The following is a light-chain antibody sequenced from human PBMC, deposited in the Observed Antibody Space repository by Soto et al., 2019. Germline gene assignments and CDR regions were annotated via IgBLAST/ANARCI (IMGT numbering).Light chain of an antibody. V-gene: IGLV2-8*01. Sequence: QSALTQPPSASGSPGQSVAISCTGTSSDVGGYNYVSWYQQHPGKAPKLMTYDVSERPSGVPDRFSGSKSGNTASLTVSGLQAEDEADYFCSSYAGTHVVFGTGTKVTVL. CDR2: DVS. CDR1: SSDVGGYNY. J-gene: IGLJ1*01. CDR3: SSYAGTHVV.